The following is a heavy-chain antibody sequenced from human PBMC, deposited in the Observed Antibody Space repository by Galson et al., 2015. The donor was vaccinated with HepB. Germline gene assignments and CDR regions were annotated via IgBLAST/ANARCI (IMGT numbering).Heavy chain of an antibody. V-gene: IGHV3-7*03. CDR2: IKHDGSEQ. D-gene: IGHD6-19*01. J-gene: IGHJ4*02. CDR1: GFNFRIYW. Sequence: SLRLSCAASGFNFRIYWMTWVRQTPDKGLEWVASIKHDGSEQYYVESVKGRFIISKDNAKNSVYQQMHSLRAEDTAVYHCASLRAHNSGWFWDYWGQGILVTVSS. CDR3: ASLRAHNSGWFWDY.